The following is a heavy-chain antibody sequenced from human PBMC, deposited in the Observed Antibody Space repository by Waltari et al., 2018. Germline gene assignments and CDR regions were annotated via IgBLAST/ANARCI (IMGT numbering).Heavy chain of an antibody. CDR2: IYHRGDW. CDR3: AKVRVPAVMYNWFDP. CDR1: GDSLTTNNW. Sequence: QVKLQESGPGLVKPSGTLSLTCTVSGDSLTTNNWWSWVRQSPGKGLEGIGAIYHRGDWNYNPSLQSRVTISLDKSKNQISLKLTSVTAADTAVYYCAKVRVPAVMYNWFDPWGQGTLVTVSS. D-gene: IGHD2-2*01. V-gene: IGHV4-4*02. J-gene: IGHJ5*02.